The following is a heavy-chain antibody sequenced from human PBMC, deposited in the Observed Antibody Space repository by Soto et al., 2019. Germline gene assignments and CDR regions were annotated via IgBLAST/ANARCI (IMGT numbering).Heavy chain of an antibody. J-gene: IGHJ4*02. CDR2: IYYSGST. D-gene: IGHD3-22*01. CDR3: DSQTYYYDSSGTFDY. Sequence: SETLSLTCTVSGGSISSGDYYWSWIRQPPGKGLEWIGYIYYSGSTYYNPSLKSRVTISVDTSKNQFSLKLSSVTAADTAVYYCDSQTYYYDSSGTFDYWGQGTLVTVYS. V-gene: IGHV4-30-4*01. CDR1: GGSISSGDYY.